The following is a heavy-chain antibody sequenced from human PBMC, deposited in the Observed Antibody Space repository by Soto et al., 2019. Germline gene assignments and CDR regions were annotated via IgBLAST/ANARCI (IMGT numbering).Heavy chain of an antibody. D-gene: IGHD5-12*01. CDR1: GGSISSGGYS. V-gene: IGHV4-30-2*01. J-gene: IGHJ6*02. Sequence: QLQLQESGSGLVKPSQTLSLTCAVSGGSISSGGYSWSWIRQPPGKGLEWIGYIYHSGSTYYNPSLKRRVNIAADRSKNQFSLKLSSVTAADTAVYYCARRRGFPYYYGMDVWGQGTTVTVSS. CDR2: IYHSGST. CDR3: ARRRGFPYYYGMDV.